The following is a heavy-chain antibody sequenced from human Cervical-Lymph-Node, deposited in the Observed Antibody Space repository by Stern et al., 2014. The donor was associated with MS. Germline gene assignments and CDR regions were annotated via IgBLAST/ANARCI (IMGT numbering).Heavy chain of an antibody. CDR3: AREWRTPMITTSPVY. CDR2: HITKKGVI. D-gene: IGHD3-22*01. CDR1: GGNFKNYP. V-gene: IGHV1-69*01. Sequence: VQLLESGAEVKEPGSSMRVSCKASGGNFKNYPISWVRRAPGQRLEWVRGHITKKGVIHYAQKVQGRVTISADESTTTAYLELSSLMAEDTAVYYCAREWRTPMITTSPVYWGQGTLITVSS. J-gene: IGHJ4*02.